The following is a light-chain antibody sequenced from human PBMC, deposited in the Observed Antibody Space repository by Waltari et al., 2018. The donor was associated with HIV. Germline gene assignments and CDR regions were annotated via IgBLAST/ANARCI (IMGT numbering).Light chain of an antibody. CDR2: SNN. Sequence: QAGLTQPPSVSKGLRQTATLTCTGNSNNVGNQGAAWLQQHQGHPPKLLSYSNNNRPSGISEGFSASRSGNTASLTITGLQPEDEADYYCSAWDSSLSAVVFGGGTKLTVL. CDR1: SNNVGNQG. CDR3: SAWDSSLSAVV. V-gene: IGLV10-54*04. J-gene: IGLJ2*01.